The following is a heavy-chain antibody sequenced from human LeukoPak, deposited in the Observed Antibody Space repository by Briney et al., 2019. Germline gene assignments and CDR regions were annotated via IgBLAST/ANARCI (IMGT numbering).Heavy chain of an antibody. V-gene: IGHV3-7*04. CDR2: IKDDGSEK. CDR3: ARARIDY. Sequence: GGSLRLSCVVSGFTFSSYWMTWVRQAPGKGLEWVANIKDDGSEKYSVDSVKRRFTISRDNAKNLLYLQMSSLRAEDTAVYYCARARIDYWGQGTLVTVSS. CDR1: GFTFSSYW. D-gene: IGHD1-14*01. J-gene: IGHJ4*02.